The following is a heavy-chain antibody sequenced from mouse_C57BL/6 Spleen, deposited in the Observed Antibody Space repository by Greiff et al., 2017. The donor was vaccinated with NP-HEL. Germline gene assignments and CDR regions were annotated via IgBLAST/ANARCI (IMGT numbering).Heavy chain of an antibody. D-gene: IGHD2-3*01. J-gene: IGHJ4*01. V-gene: IGHV1-9*01. CDR2: ILPGSGST. Sequence: QVQLQQSGAELMKPGASVKLSCKATGYTFTGYWIEWVKQRPGHGLEWIGEILPGSGSTNYNEKLKGKATFTAETSSNTAYLQLSSLTCEDSAIYYCARSGIYDGYYDYAMDYWGQGTSATVSS. CDR1: GYTFTGYW. CDR3: ARSGIYDGYYDYAMDY.